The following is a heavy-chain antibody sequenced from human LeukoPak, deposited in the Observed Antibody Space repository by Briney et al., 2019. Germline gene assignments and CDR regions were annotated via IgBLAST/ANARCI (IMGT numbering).Heavy chain of an antibody. J-gene: IGHJ4*02. CDR2: INSNSGAT. V-gene: IGHV1-2*02. CDR3: ARDPVQVVPLHFDY. D-gene: IGHD6-6*01. CDR1: GYNFNDYH. Sequence: ASVKVSCKASGYNFNDYHMHWVRQAPGQGLEWMGYINSNSGATNLGQKFQGRVTMTRDTSTSTVYMELSGLISDDTAVYYCARDPVQVVPLHFDYWGQGTLITVSS.